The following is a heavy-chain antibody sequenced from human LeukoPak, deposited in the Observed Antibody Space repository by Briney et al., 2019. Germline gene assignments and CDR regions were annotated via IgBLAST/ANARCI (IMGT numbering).Heavy chain of an antibody. CDR2: ISQSGSDI. Sequence: GGSLRLSCAASGFTFSDFDMSWIRRAPGKGLKWISYISQSGSDINYADSVRGRFTVSRDNAKNSLYLQMNSLRAEDTAVYYCATTARVGAHWGQGTLATVSS. J-gene: IGHJ4*02. D-gene: IGHD4/OR15-4a*01. CDR1: GFTFSDFD. V-gene: IGHV3-11*01. CDR3: ATTARVGAH.